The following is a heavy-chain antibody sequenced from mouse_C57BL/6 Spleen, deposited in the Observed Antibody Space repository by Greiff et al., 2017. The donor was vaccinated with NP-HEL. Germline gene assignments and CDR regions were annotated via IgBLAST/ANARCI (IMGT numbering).Heavy chain of an antibody. CDR2: INPSTGGT. CDR3: ARFFITTVDWYFDV. V-gene: IGHV1-42*01. J-gene: IGHJ1*03. D-gene: IGHD1-1*01. CDR1: GYSFTGYY. Sequence: EVQLQQSGPELVKPGASVKISCKASGYSFTGYYMNWVKQSPEKSLEWIGEINPSTGGTTYNQKFKAKATLTVDKSSSTAYMQLKSLTSEDSAVYYCARFFITTVDWYFDVWGTGTTVTVSS.